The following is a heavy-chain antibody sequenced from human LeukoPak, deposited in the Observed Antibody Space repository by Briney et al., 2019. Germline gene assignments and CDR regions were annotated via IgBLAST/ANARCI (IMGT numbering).Heavy chain of an antibody. CDR1: GDPISSNNQY. CDR2: FYYSGST. D-gene: IGHD1-26*01. Sequence: KPSETLSLTCIDSGDPISSNNQYWGWIRQPPGKGLEWIGSFYYSGSTYYNPSLKSRVTISVDTSKNQFSLKLSSVTAADTAVYYCATYSGSYSVWGQGTLVTVSS. J-gene: IGHJ4*02. V-gene: IGHV4-39*07. CDR3: ATYSGSYSV.